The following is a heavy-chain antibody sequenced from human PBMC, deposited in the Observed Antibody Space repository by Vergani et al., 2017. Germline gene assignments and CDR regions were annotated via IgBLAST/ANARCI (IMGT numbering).Heavy chain of an antibody. CDR3: VKGHPVVDE. V-gene: IGHV3-30*18. Sequence: QVHLVESGGGVVQPGRSLRLSCVVSGFTSSYYGMHWVRQAPGKGLEWVAVISYDGTQKYYADSVKGRFTISRDNSKNTLYLEMNSLSAEDTALYHCVKGHPVVDEWGRGALVSVS. CDR1: GFTSSYYG. J-gene: IGHJ4*02. CDR2: ISYDGTQK.